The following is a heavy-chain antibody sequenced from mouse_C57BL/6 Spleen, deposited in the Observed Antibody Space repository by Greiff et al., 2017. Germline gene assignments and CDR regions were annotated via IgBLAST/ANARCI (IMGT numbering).Heavy chain of an antibody. CDR2: IYPGSGST. Sequence: VQLQQPGAELVKPGASVKMSCTASGYTFTGYWMNWVKQRPGQGLEWIGDIYPGSGSTNYTEKFKSKATMTVDTSSNTAYLQLSSLTSEDTAVYYCARFHYYGYWYFWGQGTRPTV. J-gene: IGHJ2*03. CDR1: GYTFTGYW. D-gene: IGHD2-2*01. CDR3: ARFHYYGYWYF. V-gene: IGHV1-55*01.